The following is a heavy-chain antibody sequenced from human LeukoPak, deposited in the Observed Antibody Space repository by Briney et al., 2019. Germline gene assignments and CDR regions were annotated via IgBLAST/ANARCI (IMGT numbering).Heavy chain of an antibody. Sequence: GASVTVSFKSSVYTFTGYYMHWVRQARGQGLEGVGWINPNSGGTNYAQKFQGRVTMTRDTSISTAYMELSRLRSDDTAVYYCARAKGTATGLAVDYWGQGTLVTVSS. CDR1: VYTFTGYY. CDR3: ARAKGTATGLAVDY. J-gene: IGHJ4*02. D-gene: IGHD5-18*01. CDR2: INPNSGGT. V-gene: IGHV1-2*02.